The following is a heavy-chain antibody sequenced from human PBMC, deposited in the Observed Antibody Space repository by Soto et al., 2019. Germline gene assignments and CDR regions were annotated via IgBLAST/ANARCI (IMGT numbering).Heavy chain of an antibody. CDR1: GDSLSSSSYY. V-gene: IGHV4-61*01. J-gene: IGHJ4*02. D-gene: IGHD1-26*01. CDR2: IYYTGST. CDR3: ARDRGSYQHFDL. Sequence: PSETLSLTCTVSGDSLSSSSYYWTWIRQSPGKGLEWIGYIYYTGSTDYNPSLKSRVSISVDTSKNQFSLKLSSVTAADTAVYYCARDRGSYQHFDLWGQGTVVTVSS.